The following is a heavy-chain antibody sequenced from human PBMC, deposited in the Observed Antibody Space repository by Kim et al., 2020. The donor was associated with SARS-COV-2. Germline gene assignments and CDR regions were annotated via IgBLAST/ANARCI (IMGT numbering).Heavy chain of an antibody. CDR1: GFTFSSYA. J-gene: IGHJ3*02. D-gene: IGHD1-1*01. CDR3: VKARQGPGILRLDI. V-gene: IGHV3-64D*06. Sequence: GGSLRLSCSASGFTFSSYAMHWVRQAPGKGLEYVSAISSNGGSTYYADSVKGRFTISRDNSKNTLYLQMSSLRAEDTAVYYCVKARQGPGILRLDIWGQGTMVTVSS. CDR2: ISSNGGST.